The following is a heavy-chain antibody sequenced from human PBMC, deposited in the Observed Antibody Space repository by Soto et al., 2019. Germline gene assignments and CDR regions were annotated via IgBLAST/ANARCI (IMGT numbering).Heavy chain of an antibody. CDR2: ISSSSSTI. J-gene: IGHJ4*02. V-gene: IGHV3-48*02. CDR3: AREEFYDFWSGYTPLGY. Sequence: EVQLVESGGGLVQPGGSLRLSCAASGFTFSSYSMNWVRQAPGKGLEWVSYISSSSSTIYYADSVKGRFTISRDNAKNSLYLQMNSLRDEDTAVYYCAREEFYDFWSGYTPLGYWGQGTLVTVSS. CDR1: GFTFSSYS. D-gene: IGHD3-3*01.